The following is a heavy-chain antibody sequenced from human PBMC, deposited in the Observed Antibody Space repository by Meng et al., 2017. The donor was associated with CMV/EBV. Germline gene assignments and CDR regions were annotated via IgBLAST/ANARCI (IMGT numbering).Heavy chain of an antibody. Sequence: GESLKIYCAASGFTFSNAWMSWVRQAPGKGLEWVGRIKSKTEGGTTDYAAPVKGRFTISRDDSKNTLYLQMNSLKTEETAVYYCTSELGYCSSTSCDVDYWGQGTLVTVSS. CDR1: GFTFSNAW. CDR3: TSELGYCSSTSCDVDY. J-gene: IGHJ4*02. CDR2: IKSKTEGGTT. V-gene: IGHV3-15*01. D-gene: IGHD2-2*01.